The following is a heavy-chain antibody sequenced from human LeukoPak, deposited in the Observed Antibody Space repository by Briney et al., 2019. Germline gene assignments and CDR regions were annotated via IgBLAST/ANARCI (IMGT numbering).Heavy chain of an antibody. V-gene: IGHV3-21*01. CDR2: ISSSSSYI. CDR1: GFTFSSYS. Sequence: GGSLRLSCAASGFTFSSYSMNWVRQAPGKGLEWVSSISSSSSYIYYADSVKGRFTISRDNAKNSLYLQMNSLRAEDTAVYYCARDSSGWYGGLEDYWGQGTLDTVSS. CDR3: ARDSSGWYGGLEDY. D-gene: IGHD6-19*01. J-gene: IGHJ4*02.